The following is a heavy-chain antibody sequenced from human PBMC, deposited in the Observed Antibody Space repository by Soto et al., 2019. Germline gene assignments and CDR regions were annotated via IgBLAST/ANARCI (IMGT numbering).Heavy chain of an antibody. V-gene: IGHV3-23*01. D-gene: IGHD3-3*01. Sequence: GGSLRLSCAASGFTFSIYAMSWVLQAPGKGLEWVSAISGSGGSTYYADSVKGRFTISRDNSKNTLYLQMNSPRAEDTAVYYCAKDAAACNYYFWAPNWFYLCGQGTLVIVSS. CDR1: GFTFSIYA. J-gene: IGHJ5*02. CDR2: ISGSGGST. CDR3: AKDAAACNYYFWAPNWFYL.